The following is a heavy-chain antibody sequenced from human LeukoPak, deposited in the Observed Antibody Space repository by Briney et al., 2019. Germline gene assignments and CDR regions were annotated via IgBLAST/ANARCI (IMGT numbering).Heavy chain of an antibody. D-gene: IGHD6-13*01. CDR3: AREGGSSWYYFDC. Sequence: GGSLRLSCAASGFTFSSYRMNWVRQAPGKGLEWVSSISSSSSYIYYADSVKGRITISRDNAKNSLYLQMNSLRAEDTAVYYCAREGGSSWYYFDCWGQGTLVTVSS. V-gene: IGHV3-21*01. J-gene: IGHJ4*02. CDR2: ISSSSSYI. CDR1: GFTFSSYR.